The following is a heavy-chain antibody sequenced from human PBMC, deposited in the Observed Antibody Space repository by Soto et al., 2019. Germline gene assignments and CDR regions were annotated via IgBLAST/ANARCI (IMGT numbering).Heavy chain of an antibody. J-gene: IGHJ5*02. CDR1: GFVFKNFA. CDR3: AKRASPANIDNWFDP. Sequence: GGSLRLSCVGSGFVFKNFAINWVRQPPGKGLEWVSVIRGTGLNTYYAASVKGRFNISRDNSKNTVYLPMDSLKVEDTAVYYCAKRASPANIDNWFDPWGPGTQVTVSS. V-gene: IGHV3-23*01. CDR2: IRGTGLNT.